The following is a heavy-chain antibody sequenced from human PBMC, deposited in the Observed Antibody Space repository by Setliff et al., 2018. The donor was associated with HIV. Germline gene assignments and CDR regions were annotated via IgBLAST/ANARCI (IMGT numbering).Heavy chain of an antibody. CDR1: DDPISSYY. CDR3: ALTGHRLLRGYMDV. D-gene: IGHD2-15*01. V-gene: IGHV4-4*07. Sequence: SETLSLTCYVTDDPISSYYWSWVRQPAGKGLEWIGRLYVSGDTNYNPSLKSRVTMSLDTSKKHFPLKLKSVTAADTAVYYCALTGHRLLRGYMDVWGKGTTVTAP. CDR2: LYVSGDT. J-gene: IGHJ6*03.